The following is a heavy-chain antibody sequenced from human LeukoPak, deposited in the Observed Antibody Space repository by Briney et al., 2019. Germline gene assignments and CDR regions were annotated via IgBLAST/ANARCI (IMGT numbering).Heavy chain of an antibody. D-gene: IGHD5-12*01. V-gene: IGHV3-21*01. J-gene: IGHJ4*02. Sequence: GGSLRLSCAASGFTFNSYTMNWVRQAPGKGLEWVSSISSISSSIYYADSVKGRFTISRDNAKNSLSLQMNSLRVEDTAVYYCARDFLNPTNYWGQGTLVTVSP. CDR1: GFTFNSYT. CDR3: ARDFLNPTNY. CDR2: ISSISSSI.